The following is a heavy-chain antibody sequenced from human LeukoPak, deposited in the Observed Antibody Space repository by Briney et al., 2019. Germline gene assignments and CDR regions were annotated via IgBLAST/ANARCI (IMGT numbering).Heavy chain of an antibody. CDR3: ARTPRRHYYDSSGYSPYYFDY. CDR2: TYYRTKWNN. V-gene: IGHV6-1*01. D-gene: IGHD3-22*01. CDR1: GESVSSNSAA. Sequence: SQTLSLTCAIYGESVSSNSAAWNWIRQSPSIGLEWLRRTYYRTKWNNYYAVSVKSRITINPDTSKNQFSLQLNSVTPEDTAVYYCARTPRRHYYDSSGYSPYYFDYWGQGTLVTVSS. J-gene: IGHJ4*02.